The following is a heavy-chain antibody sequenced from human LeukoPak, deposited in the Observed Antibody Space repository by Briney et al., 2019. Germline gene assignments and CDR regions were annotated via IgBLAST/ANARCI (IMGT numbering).Heavy chain of an antibody. Sequence: PSETLSLTCTVSGYSISSGYYWGWIRQPPGKGLEWIGSIYYGVTTYYDPSLKSRVTISVDTSKNHFSLKLSSVTAADTAVYYCARSLNLDTYGSGSYYSNWGQGTLVTVSS. J-gene: IGHJ4*02. V-gene: IGHV4-38-2*02. CDR3: ARSLNLDTYGSGSYYSN. CDR2: IYYGVTT. CDR1: GYSISSGYY. D-gene: IGHD3-10*01.